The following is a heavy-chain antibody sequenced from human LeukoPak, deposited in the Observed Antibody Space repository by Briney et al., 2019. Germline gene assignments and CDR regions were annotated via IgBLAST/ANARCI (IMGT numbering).Heavy chain of an antibody. CDR3: AKDRRYYDFWSGYYTSTGMDV. Sequence: GRSLRLSCAASGFTFDDYAKHWVRQAPGQGLEWVSGISWNSGSIGYADSVKGRPTISRDNAKNSLYLQMNSLRAEDTALYYCAKDRRYYDFWSGYYTSTGMDVWGQGTTVTVSS. J-gene: IGHJ6*02. V-gene: IGHV3-9*01. D-gene: IGHD3-3*01. CDR2: ISWNSGSI. CDR1: GFTFDDYA.